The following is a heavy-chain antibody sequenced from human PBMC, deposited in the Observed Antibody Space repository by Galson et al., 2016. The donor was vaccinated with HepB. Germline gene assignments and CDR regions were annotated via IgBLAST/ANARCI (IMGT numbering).Heavy chain of an antibody. CDR2: IHYSGST. CDR1: GGSISSGGYY. V-gene: IGHV4-31*03. Sequence: TLSLTCTVSGGSISSGGYYWSWIRQHPGKGLEWIGYIHYSGSTYYNPSLERRVSISVDTSKNQFSLKLSSVTAADTAVSYCARDKNERGYSYGHFDYWGQGALVTVSS. D-gene: IGHD5-18*01. CDR3: ARDKNERGYSYGHFDY. J-gene: IGHJ4*02.